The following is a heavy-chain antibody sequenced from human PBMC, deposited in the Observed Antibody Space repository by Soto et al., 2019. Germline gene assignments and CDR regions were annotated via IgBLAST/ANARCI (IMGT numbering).Heavy chain of an antibody. D-gene: IGHD2-2*01. J-gene: IGHJ4*02. CDR1: GGTFSSYT. Sequence: GASVKVSCKASGGTFSSYTISWVRQAPGQGLEWMGRIIPILGIANYAQKFQGRVTITADKSTSTAYMELSSLRSEDTAVYYCATADCSSTSCYAKTFDYWGQGTLVTVSS. CDR2: IIPILGIA. V-gene: IGHV1-69*02. CDR3: ATADCSSTSCYAKTFDY.